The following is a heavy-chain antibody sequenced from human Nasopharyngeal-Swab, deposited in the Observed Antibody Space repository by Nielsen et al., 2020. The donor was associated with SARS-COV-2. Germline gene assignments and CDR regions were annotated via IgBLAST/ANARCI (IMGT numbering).Heavy chain of an antibody. V-gene: IGHV3-30-3*02. CDR2: VSYDGTNT. Sequence: GESLKISCSASGFNFTSYAIHCVRQPSGKGLEWVAVVSYDGTNTFYADSVKGRFAISRDNSKSTVSLQMNSLRSEDTAVYYCAKDRGGRSLDSWGQGTLVTVSS. J-gene: IGHJ4*02. D-gene: IGHD3-16*01. CDR3: AKDRGGRSLDS. CDR1: GFNFTSYA.